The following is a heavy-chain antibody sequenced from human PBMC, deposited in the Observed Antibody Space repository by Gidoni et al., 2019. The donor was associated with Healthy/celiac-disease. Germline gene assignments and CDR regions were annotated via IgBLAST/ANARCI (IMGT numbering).Heavy chain of an antibody. D-gene: IGHD2-2*02. V-gene: IGHV4-34*01. Sequence: WIRQPPGKGLEWIGEINHSGSTNYNPSLKSRVTISVDTSKNQFSLKLSSVTAADTAVYYCARVRYCSSTSCYTGLNWFDPWGQGTLVTVSS. CDR2: INHSGST. CDR3: ARVRYCSSTSCYTGLNWFDP. J-gene: IGHJ5*02.